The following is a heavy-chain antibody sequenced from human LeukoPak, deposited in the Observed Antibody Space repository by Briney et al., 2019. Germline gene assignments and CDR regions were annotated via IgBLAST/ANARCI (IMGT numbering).Heavy chain of an antibody. V-gene: IGHV4-34*01. Sequence: SETLSLTCAVYGGSFSGYYWSWIRQPPGKGLEWIGEINHSGSTNYNPSLKSRVTISVDTSKNQFSLKLSSLTAAGTAVYYCARSLLDSSSWYSLFRYFDYWGQGTLVTVSS. J-gene: IGHJ4*02. CDR1: GGSFSGYY. D-gene: IGHD6-13*01. CDR2: INHSGST. CDR3: ARSLLDSSSWYSLFRYFDY.